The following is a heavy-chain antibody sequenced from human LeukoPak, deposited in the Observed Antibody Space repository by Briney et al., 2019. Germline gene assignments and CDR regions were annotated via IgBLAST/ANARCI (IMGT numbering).Heavy chain of an antibody. V-gene: IGHV1-69*13. CDR3: ARDRDYYDSSGPSGFDY. Sequence: SVKVSCKASGGTFSSYAISWVRQAPGQGLEWMGGIIPIFGTANYAQKFQGRVTITADGSTSTAYMELSSLRSEDTAVYYCARDRDYYDSSGPSGFDYWGQGTLVTVSS. CDR2: IIPIFGTA. J-gene: IGHJ4*02. D-gene: IGHD3-22*01. CDR1: GGTFSSYA.